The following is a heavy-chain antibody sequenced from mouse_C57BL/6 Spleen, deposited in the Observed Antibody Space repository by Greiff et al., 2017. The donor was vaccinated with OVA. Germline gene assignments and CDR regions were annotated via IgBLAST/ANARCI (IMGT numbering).Heavy chain of an antibody. J-gene: IGHJ2*01. Sequence: VQLVESGAELVRPGTSVKVSCKASGYAFTNYLIEWVKQRPGQGLEWIGVINPGSGGTNYNEKLKGKATLTADKSSSTAYMQLSSLTSEDSAVYFCARGGDGEDYFDYWGQGTTLTVSS. CDR1: GYAFTNYL. CDR3: ARGGDGEDYFDY. CDR2: INPGSGGT. V-gene: IGHV1-54*01. D-gene: IGHD1-1*01.